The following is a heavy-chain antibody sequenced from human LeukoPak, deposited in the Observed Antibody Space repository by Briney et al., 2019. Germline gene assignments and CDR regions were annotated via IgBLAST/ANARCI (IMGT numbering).Heavy chain of an antibody. V-gene: IGHV4-59*08. J-gene: IGHJ4*02. CDR3: AVYSGRRGFDY. Sequence: SETLSLTCTVSGGSISSYYWSWIRQPPGKGLEWIGYIYYSGSTNYNPSLKSRVTISVDTSKNQFSLKLSSVTAADTAAYYCAVYSGRRGFDYWGQGTLVTVSS. CDR2: IYYSGST. D-gene: IGHD5-18*01. CDR1: GGSISSYY.